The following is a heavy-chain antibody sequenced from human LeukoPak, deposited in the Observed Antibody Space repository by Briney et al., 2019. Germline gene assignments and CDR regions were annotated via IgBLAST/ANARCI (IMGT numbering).Heavy chain of an antibody. CDR2: ISGSGDDT. D-gene: IGHD2-15*01. CDR1: GFTFSSYV. J-gene: IGHJ3*02. CDR3: AKEYCSGGSCYSPGAFDI. Sequence: GGSLRLSCSASGFTFSSYVMTWVRQAPGQGLEWVSAISGSGDDTYYADSVKGRFTISRDNSKNTLYLQMNSLRAEDTAVYYCAKEYCSGGSCYSPGAFDIWGQGTMVTVSS. V-gene: IGHV3-23*01.